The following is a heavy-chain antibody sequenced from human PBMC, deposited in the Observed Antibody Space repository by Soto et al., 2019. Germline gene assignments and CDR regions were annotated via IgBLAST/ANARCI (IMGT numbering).Heavy chain of an antibody. CDR2: ILYDGSNK. D-gene: IGHD1-1*01. CDR3: AKSRDAYNFYFYYGMDV. J-gene: IGHJ6*02. V-gene: IGHV3-30*18. Sequence: QVQLVESGGGVVQPGTSLRLSCAASGFTFSNYGMHWVRQTPGKGLEWVALILYDGSNKYYADSVKGRFTISRDNSMNTLYLQVSSLRAEDTAVYYCAKSRDAYNFYFYYGMDVWGQGTSVTVSS. CDR1: GFTFSNYG.